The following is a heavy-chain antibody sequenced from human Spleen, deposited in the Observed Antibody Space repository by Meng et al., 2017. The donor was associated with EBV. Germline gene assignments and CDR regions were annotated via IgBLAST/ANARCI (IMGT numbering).Heavy chain of an antibody. V-gene: IGHV1-69*01. CDR3: ARLNDYSSGSTS. D-gene: IGHD6-19*01. J-gene: IGHJ5*02. CDR1: GGSFSSHS. CDR2: ITPIFGTS. Sequence: QLQLVQSWAGVKKPGSSMKVSCKASGGSFSSHSFSWVRQAPGQGLEWMAGITPIFGTSNYAQKFQDRVTISADESTTTVYLELSSLRSEDTAVYYCARLNDYSSGSTSWGQGTLVTVSS.